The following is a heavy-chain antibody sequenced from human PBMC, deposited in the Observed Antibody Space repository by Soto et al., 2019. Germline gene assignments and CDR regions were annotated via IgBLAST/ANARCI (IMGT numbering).Heavy chain of an antibody. Sequence: GSLRLSCAASGFTFSSYAMSWVRQAPGKGLEWVSVISASGGNTYYADSVKGRFTISRDNSKNTLYLQMNSLRAEDTAVYYCQSYCSGGSCYRTNAFDIWGQGTMVTVSS. D-gene: IGHD2-15*01. CDR3: QSYCSGGSCYRTNAFDI. V-gene: IGHV3-23*01. J-gene: IGHJ3*02. CDR2: ISASGGNT. CDR1: GFTFSSYA.